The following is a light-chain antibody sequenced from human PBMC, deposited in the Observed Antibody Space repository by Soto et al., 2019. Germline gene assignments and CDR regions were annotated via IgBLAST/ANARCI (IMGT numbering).Light chain of an antibody. Sequence: DIQLTQSPSSLSASVGDRLTITCRVSQGITSCLNWHRQKPGKAPKLLIYDASDLETGVPSRFSGSGSGTGFTFTISSLQPEDFATYYCQQYESLPLTFGQGTRLEIK. J-gene: IGKJ5*01. CDR3: QQYESLPLT. CDR1: QGITSC. V-gene: IGKV1-33*01. CDR2: DAS.